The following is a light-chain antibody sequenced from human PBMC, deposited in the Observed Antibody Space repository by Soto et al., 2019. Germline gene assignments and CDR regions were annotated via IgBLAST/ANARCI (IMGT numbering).Light chain of an antibody. Sequence: QSVLTQPPSASGSPGQSVTISCTGSSSDVGGYNYVSWYQHHPGKAPKLMIYEVSKRASGVPDRFSGSKSGNTASLTVSGVQAEDEADYYCISYAGSNSFVVFGTGTELTVL. CDR2: EVS. CDR3: ISYAGSNSFVV. J-gene: IGLJ1*01. CDR1: SSDVGGYNY. V-gene: IGLV2-8*01.